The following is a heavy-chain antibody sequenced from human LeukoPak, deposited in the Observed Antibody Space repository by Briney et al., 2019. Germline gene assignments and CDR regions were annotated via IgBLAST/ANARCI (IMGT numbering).Heavy chain of an antibody. Sequence: ASVKVSCKASGYTFTSYGISWVRQATGQGLEWMGWMDPNSGVTAFAQKFQGRVSMTRDTSINTAYMELSSLRSEDTAVYYCATKADDGSGNYNGAFDVWGQGTMVTVSS. V-gene: IGHV1-8*02. CDR3: ATKADDGSGNYNGAFDV. CDR1: GYTFTSYG. D-gene: IGHD3-10*01. J-gene: IGHJ3*01. CDR2: MDPNSGVT.